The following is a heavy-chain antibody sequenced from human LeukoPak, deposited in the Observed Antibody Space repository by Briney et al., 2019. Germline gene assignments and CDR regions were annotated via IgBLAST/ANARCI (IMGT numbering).Heavy chain of an antibody. D-gene: IGHD3-10*01. CDR1: GGSFSGYY. CDR2: INHSGST. Sequence: SETLSLTCAVYGGSFSGYYWSWIRQPPGKRLEWIGEINHSGSTNYNPSLKSRVTISVDTSKNQFSLKLSSVTAADTAVYYCARGILLWFGELLPWFDPWGQGTLVTVSS. J-gene: IGHJ5*02. CDR3: ARGILLWFGELLPWFDP. V-gene: IGHV4-34*01.